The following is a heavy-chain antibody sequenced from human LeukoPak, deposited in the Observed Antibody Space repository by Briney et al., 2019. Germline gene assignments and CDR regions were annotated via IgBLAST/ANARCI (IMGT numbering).Heavy chain of an antibody. CDR2: INHSGST. CDR3: ARTAAGRRTGDLLEYYYYGMDV. D-gene: IGHD6-13*01. CDR1: GGSFSGYY. V-gene: IGHV4-34*01. Sequence: SETLSLTCAVYGGSFSGYYWSWIRQPPGKGLEWIGEINHSGSTNYNPSLKSRVTISVDTSKNQFSLKLSSVTAADTAVCYCARTAAGRRTGDLLEYYYYGMDVWGQGTTVTVSS. J-gene: IGHJ6*02.